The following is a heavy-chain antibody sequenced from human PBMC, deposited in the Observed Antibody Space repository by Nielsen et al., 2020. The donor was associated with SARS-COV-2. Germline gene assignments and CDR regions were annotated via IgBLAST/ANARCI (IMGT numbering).Heavy chain of an antibody. J-gene: IGHJ4*02. Sequence: LRLSCTVSGGSISSGGYYWSWIRQHPGKGLEWIGYIYYSGSTYYNPSLKSRVTISVDTSKNQFSLKLSSVTAADTAVYYCARAYDILTGYSLFDYWGQGTLVTVSS. CDR1: GGSISSGGYY. CDR3: ARAYDILTGYSLFDY. V-gene: IGHV4-31*03. D-gene: IGHD3-9*01. CDR2: IYYSGST.